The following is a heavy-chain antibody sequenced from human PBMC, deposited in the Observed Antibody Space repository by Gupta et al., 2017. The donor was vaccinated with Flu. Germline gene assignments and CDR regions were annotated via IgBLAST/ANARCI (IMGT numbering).Heavy chain of an antibody. V-gene: IGHV1-18*01. Sequence: QVQLVQSGAEVKKPGASVKVSCKASGYTFTSYGISWVRQAPGQGLEWMGWISAYNGNTNDAQKHQGRVTMTTDTSTSTAYMELRSLRSDDTAVYYCAREGHYDFWSGYYYYGMDVWGQGTTVTVSS. D-gene: IGHD3-3*01. CDR2: ISAYNGNT. CDR3: AREGHYDFWSGYYYYGMDV. J-gene: IGHJ6*02. CDR1: GYTFTSYG.